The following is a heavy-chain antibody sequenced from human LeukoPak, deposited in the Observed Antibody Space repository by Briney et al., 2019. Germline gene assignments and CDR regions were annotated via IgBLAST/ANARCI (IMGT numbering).Heavy chain of an antibody. J-gene: IGHJ3*02. CDR3: ARQTLLEDDGAFDI. CDR1: GSSFTSYM. V-gene: IGHV5-51*01. CDR2: MHPDSTDT. Sequence: GASLKISSKVSGSSFTSYMIGWLRQMRGTGLEWMGIMHPDSTDTRYSPYFQGPVTYSAGKSISTAYLRWRSLKASDTAKYDCARQTLLEDDGAFDIWGHGTMVSVSS. D-gene: IGHD3-3*01.